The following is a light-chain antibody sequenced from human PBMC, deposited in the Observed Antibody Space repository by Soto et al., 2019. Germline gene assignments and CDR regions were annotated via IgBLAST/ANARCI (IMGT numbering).Light chain of an antibody. V-gene: IGKV1-39*01. Sequence: DIQMTQSPSSLSASVGDRVTITCRASQSITNSLNWYQHKPGKAPTLLVYAASSLQSGVPSRFSGRGSGTDVTLTISTLQPEDFATYCCQQRHRMPLTFGPGTKGDIK. CDR3: QQRHRMPLT. J-gene: IGKJ3*01. CDR2: AAS. CDR1: QSITNS.